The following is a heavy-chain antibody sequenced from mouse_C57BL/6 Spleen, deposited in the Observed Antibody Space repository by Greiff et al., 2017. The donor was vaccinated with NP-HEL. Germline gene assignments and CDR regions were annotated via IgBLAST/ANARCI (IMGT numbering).Heavy chain of an antibody. J-gene: IGHJ4*01. V-gene: IGHV5-4*01. Sequence: EVNVVESGGGLVKPGGSLKLSCAASGFTFSSYAMSWVRQTPEKRLEWVATISDGGSYTYYPDNVKGRFTISRDNAKNNLYLQMSHLKSEDTAMYYCAREGDWDAMDYWGQGTSVTVSS. D-gene: IGHD4-1*01. CDR2: ISDGGSYT. CDR1: GFTFSSYA. CDR3: AREGDWDAMDY.